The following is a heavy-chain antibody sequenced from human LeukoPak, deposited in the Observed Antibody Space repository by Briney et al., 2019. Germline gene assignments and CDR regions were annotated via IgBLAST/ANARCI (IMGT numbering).Heavy chain of an antibody. D-gene: IGHD3-16*01. Sequence: GESLKISCKSSGYSFTSHWIGWVRQMPGKGLEWMGVIYPGNSDTIYSPSFQGQVTISADKSITTAYLQWNSLTASDTAMFYCARQGGGKDTFDIWGQGTMVTVSS. CDR1: GYSFTSHW. CDR3: ARQGGGKDTFDI. J-gene: IGHJ3*02. V-gene: IGHV5-51*01. CDR2: IYPGNSDT.